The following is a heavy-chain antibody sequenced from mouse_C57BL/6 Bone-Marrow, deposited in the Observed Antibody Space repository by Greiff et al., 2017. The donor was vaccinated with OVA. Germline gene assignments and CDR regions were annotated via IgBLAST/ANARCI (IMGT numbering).Heavy chain of an antibody. CDR2: ISSGGDYI. V-gene: IGHV5-9-1*02. J-gene: IGHJ1*03. CDR1: GFTFSSYA. D-gene: IGHD1-1*01. Sequence: EVQLVESGEGLVKPGGSLKLSCAASGFTFSSYAMSWVRQTPEKRLEWVAYISSGGDYIYYADTVKGRFTISRDNARNTLYLQMSSLKSEDTAMYYCTRMPYYYGSSYWYFDVWGTGTTVTVSS. CDR3: TRMPYYYGSSYWYFDV.